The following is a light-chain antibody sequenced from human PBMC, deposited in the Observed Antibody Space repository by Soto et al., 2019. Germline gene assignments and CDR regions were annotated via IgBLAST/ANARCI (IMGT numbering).Light chain of an antibody. Sequence: EIVLTQSPASLSLSPGERATLSCRASQSVDSYLVWYQQKPGQAPRLLIFGASNRATGIPARFSGSGSGIDFTLTINSLEPDDFAVYYCQQRDGWPITFGQGTRLEIK. CDR3: QQRDGWPIT. V-gene: IGKV3-11*01. CDR2: GAS. J-gene: IGKJ5*01. CDR1: QSVDSY.